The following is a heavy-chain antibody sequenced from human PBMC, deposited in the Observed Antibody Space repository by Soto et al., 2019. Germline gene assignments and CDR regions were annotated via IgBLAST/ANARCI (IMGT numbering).Heavy chain of an antibody. V-gene: IGHV3-11*06. Sequence: QVQLVESGGGLVKPGGSLRLSCAASGFTFSDYYMSWIRQAPGKGLEWVSYISTSSRYTNYPDSVKGRFTISRDNAKNSLYLQMTSLRADDTAVYYCARGRRVFPMEPYFDYGLDVWGQGTTVTVSS. CDR3: ARGRRVFPMEPYFDYGLDV. J-gene: IGHJ6*02. D-gene: IGHD2-8*01. CDR2: ISTSSRYT. CDR1: GFTFSDYY.